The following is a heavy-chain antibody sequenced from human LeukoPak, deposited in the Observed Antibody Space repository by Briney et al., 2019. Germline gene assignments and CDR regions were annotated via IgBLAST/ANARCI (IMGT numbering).Heavy chain of an antibody. V-gene: IGHV3-48*03. D-gene: IGHD3-10*01. CDR3: ANSKLVRGVVITDLVY. CDR2: ISSSGTTI. Sequence: GGSLRLSCAASGFTFSSYEMNWVRQAPGKGLEWVSYISSSGTTIYYADSVKGRFTISRDNSKNTLYLQMNSLRAEDTAVYYCANSKLVRGVVITDLVYWGQGTLVTVSS. J-gene: IGHJ4*02. CDR1: GFTFSSYE.